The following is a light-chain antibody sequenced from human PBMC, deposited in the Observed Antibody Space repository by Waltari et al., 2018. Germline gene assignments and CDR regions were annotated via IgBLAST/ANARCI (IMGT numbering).Light chain of an antibody. V-gene: IGKV1-5*03. J-gene: IGKJ2*01. CDR3: QQYNSYPYT. Sequence: DIQMTQSPSTMSASVGDRVTITCRASQSISSWLAWYQQKPGKAPKLLIYKASSLESGVPSRFSGSGSGTEFTLTISSLQPDDFATYYCQQYNSYPYTFGQGTKLEIK. CDR1: QSISSW. CDR2: KAS.